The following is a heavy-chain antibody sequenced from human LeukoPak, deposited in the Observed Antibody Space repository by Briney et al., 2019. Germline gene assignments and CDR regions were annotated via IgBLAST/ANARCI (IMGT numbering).Heavy chain of an antibody. CDR2: IDNSGST. D-gene: IGHD6-19*01. V-gene: IGHV4-4*08. Sequence: SETLSLTCSVSGGHIDSVYWNWIRQPPGKGLEWIGYIDNSGSTKCNPSLKSRITVSRDTSKEQFSLRLTSVTAADTAMYYCASGAGWLIDYWGQGTLVSVSS. CDR3: ASGAGWLIDY. CDR1: GGHIDSVY. J-gene: IGHJ4*02.